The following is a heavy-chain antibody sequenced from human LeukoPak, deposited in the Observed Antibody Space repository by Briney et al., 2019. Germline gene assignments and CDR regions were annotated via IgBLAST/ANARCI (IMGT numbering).Heavy chain of an antibody. D-gene: IGHD2-2*01. CDR3: ARVSGAYCSSTSCYLDY. V-gene: IGHV1-2*02. CDR1: GYTFTGYY. Sequence: ASVKVSCKASGYTFTGYYMHWVRQAPGQGLEWMGWINPNSGGTNYAQKFQGRVTMTRDTSISTAYMELSRLRSDDTAVYYCARVSGAYCSSTSCYLDYWGQGTLVTVSS. J-gene: IGHJ4*02. CDR2: INPNSGGT.